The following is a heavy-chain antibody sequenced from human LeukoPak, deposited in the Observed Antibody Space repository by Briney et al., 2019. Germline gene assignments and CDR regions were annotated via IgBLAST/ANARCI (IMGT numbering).Heavy chain of an antibody. V-gene: IGHV4-59*01. Sequence: PSETLSLTRTVSGGSISSYYWSWIRKPPGKGLEWIGYIYYSGSTNYNPSRKSRVTISVDASKNQFSLKLSSVTAADTAVYYCARAYYDFWSGYFSYYYMDVWGNGTTVTVSS. D-gene: IGHD3-3*01. J-gene: IGHJ6*03. CDR3: ARAYYDFWSGYFSYYYMDV. CDR2: IYYSGST. CDR1: GGSISSYY.